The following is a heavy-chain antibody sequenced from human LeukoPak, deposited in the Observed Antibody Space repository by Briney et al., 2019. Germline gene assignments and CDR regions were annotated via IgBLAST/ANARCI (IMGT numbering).Heavy chain of an antibody. CDR2: IYYSGST. J-gene: IGHJ4*02. V-gene: IGHV4-39*01. Sequence: PSETLSLTCTVSGGSINSGSYYWGWIRQPPGKGLEWIGNIYYSGSTNNNPSLKSRVTISIDTSKNQFSLKLSSVTAADTAVYYCARRDGASGKRDYWGQGTLVTVSS. CDR3: ARRDGASGKRDY. D-gene: IGHD3-10*01. CDR1: GGSINSGSYY.